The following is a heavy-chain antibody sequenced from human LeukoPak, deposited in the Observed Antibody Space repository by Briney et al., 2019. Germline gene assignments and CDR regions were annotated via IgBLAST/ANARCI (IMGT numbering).Heavy chain of an antibody. CDR1: GFMFRRYA. J-gene: IGHJ4*02. CDR2: ISGSGGST. V-gene: IGHV3-23*01. CDR3: ARGVYGSGSYYPGYYFDY. D-gene: IGHD3-10*01. Sequence: PGGSLRLSCTASGFMFRRYAMNWVRQAPGKGLEWVSSISGSGGSTYHADSVRAHFTISRDNSKNTLYLQMNSLRAEDTAVYYCARGVYGSGSYYPGYYFDYWGQGTLVTVSS.